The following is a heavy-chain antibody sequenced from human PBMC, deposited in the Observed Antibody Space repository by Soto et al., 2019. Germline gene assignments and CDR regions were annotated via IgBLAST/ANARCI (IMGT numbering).Heavy chain of an antibody. CDR3: AKERLGRGIDY. Sequence: EVLLLDSGGGLVQPGGSLRLSCAASGFNFSNYAMTWVRQAPGKGPEWISTVNNGGGGTYYADSVKGRFTISRDNSKNTLYLQVSSLRAEDTAVYYCAKERLGRGIDYWGQGILVTVSS. J-gene: IGHJ4*02. D-gene: IGHD3-10*01. CDR2: VNNGGGGT. CDR1: GFNFSNYA. V-gene: IGHV3-23*01.